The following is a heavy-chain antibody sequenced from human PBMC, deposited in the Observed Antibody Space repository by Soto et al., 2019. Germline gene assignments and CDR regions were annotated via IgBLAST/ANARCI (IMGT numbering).Heavy chain of an antibody. CDR1: GGTFSSYA. Sequence: ASVKVSCKASGGTFSSYAISWVRQAPGQGLEWMGGIIPIFGTANYAQKFQGRVTITADKSTSTAYMELSSLRSEDTAVYYCARYKAAPSPITIFGVVRPPYYYYGMDVWGQGTTVTVSS. D-gene: IGHD3-3*01. V-gene: IGHV1-69*06. CDR2: IIPIFGTA. J-gene: IGHJ6*02. CDR3: ARYKAAPSPITIFGVVRPPYYYYGMDV.